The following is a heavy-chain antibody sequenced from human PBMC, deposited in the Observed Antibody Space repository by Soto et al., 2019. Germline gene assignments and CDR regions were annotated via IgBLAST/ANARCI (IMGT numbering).Heavy chain of an antibody. J-gene: IGHJ5*02. Sequence: PSETLSLTCTVSGGSISSYYWSWIRQPPGKGLEWIGYIYYSGSTNYNPSLKSRVTISVDTSKNQFSLKLSSVTAADTAVYYCARLLHDYIKTGWFDPWGQGTLVTVSS. V-gene: IGHV4-59*01. D-gene: IGHD4-4*01. CDR2: IYYSGST. CDR3: ARLLHDYIKTGWFDP. CDR1: GGSISSYY.